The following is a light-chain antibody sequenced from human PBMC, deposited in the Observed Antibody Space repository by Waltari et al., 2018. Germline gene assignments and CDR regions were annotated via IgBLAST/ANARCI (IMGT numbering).Light chain of an antibody. J-gene: IGLJ2*01. CDR3: QSYDSSLSGSV. CDR2: GNS. Sequence: QSVLTPPPSVSGAPGQRVTISCTGSSSNIGAGSDVHWYQHLPGTAPKLLIYGNSNRPSGVPDRFSGSKSGTSASLAITGLQAEDEADYYCQSYDSSLSGSVFGGGTKLTVL. V-gene: IGLV1-40*01. CDR1: SSNIGAGSD.